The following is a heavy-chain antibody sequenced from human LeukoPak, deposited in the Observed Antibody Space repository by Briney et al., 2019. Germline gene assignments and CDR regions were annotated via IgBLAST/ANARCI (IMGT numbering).Heavy chain of an antibody. J-gene: IGHJ6*03. CDR2: ISYDGSNK. Sequence: PGGSLRLSCAASGFTFSTYSMHWVRQAPGKGLEWVALISYDGSNKYYAESVKGRFTFSRDNSKNTLYLQMNSLRAEDTAVYYCARGLFRGVRTDPSYHYYMDVWGEGTTVTVSS. D-gene: IGHD3-10*01. CDR1: GFTFSTYS. CDR3: ARGLFRGVRTDPSYHYYMDV. V-gene: IGHV3-30-3*01.